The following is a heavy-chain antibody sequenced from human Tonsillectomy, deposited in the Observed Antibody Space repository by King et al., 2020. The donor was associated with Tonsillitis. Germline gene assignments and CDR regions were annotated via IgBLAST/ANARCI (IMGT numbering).Heavy chain of an antibody. Sequence: VQLVESGGGLVKPGGSLRLSCAASGFTFSSYNMNWVRQAPGKGLEWVSSISNSSSYIYYADSEKGRFTISRDNDKNSLYLQMNSLRAEDTAVYCCASVWRPRTTVTLVSDFDLWGRGTLVTVSS. CDR3: ASVWRPRTTVTLVSDFDL. V-gene: IGHV3-21*01. CDR1: GFTFSSYN. CDR2: ISNSSSYI. D-gene: IGHD4-17*01. J-gene: IGHJ2*01.